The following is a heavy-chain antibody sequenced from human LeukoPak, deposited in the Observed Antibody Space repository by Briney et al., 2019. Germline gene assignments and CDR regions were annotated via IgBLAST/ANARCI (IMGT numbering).Heavy chain of an antibody. V-gene: IGHV4-39*01. CDR2: IYYSGST. CDR1: GGSISSSSYY. J-gene: IGHJ5*02. CDR3: ARSSPPAQWLPPDWFDP. D-gene: IGHD6-19*01. Sequence: SETLSLTCTVSGGSISSSSYYWGWIRQPPGKGLEWIGSIYYSGSTYYNPSLKSRVTISVDTSKNQFSLKLSSVTAADTAVYYCARSSPPAQWLPPDWFDPWGQGTLVTVSS.